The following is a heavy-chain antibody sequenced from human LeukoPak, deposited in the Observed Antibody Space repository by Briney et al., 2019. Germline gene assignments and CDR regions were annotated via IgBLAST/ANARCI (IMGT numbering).Heavy chain of an antibody. J-gene: IGHJ4*02. CDR1: GFTFSRFG. D-gene: IGHD3-22*01. CDR3: ARDYYYDSSGYWDYYFDY. V-gene: IGHV3-33*01. CDR2: IWYDGSNK. Sequence: GGSLRLSCAASGFTFSRFGMHWVRQAPGKGLEWVAVIWYDGSNKYYADSVKGRFTISRDNSKNTLYLEMNSLRAEDTAVYYCARDYYYDSSGYWDYYFDYWGQGTLVSASS.